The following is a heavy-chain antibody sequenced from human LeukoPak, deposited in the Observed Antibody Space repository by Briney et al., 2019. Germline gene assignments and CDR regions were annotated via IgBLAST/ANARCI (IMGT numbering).Heavy chain of an antibody. CDR1: GFTFSSYG. V-gene: IGHV3-30*18. J-gene: IGHJ3*02. Sequence: GRSLRLSCAASGFTFSSYGMHWVRQAPGKGLEWVAVISYDGSNKYYADSVKGRFTISRDNSKNTLYLQMNSLRAEDTAVYYCAKAGRGTITMVRGVKRLLGAFDIWGQGTMVTVSS. CDR2: ISYDGSNK. CDR3: AKAGRGTITMVRGVKRLLGAFDI. D-gene: IGHD3-10*01.